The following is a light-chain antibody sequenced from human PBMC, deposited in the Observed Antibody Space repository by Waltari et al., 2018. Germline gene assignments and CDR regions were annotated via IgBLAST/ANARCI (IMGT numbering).Light chain of an antibody. Sequence: EIVLTQSPATLSLSPGERATLSCRASQSVSRYLAWDQQKPGQAPRLLIYDASNRATGLPARFSGSGSGTDFTLTSSSLEPEDFAVYYCQQRSNWALTFGGGTKVEIK. CDR1: QSVSRY. V-gene: IGKV3-11*01. J-gene: IGKJ4*01. CDR3: QQRSNWALT. CDR2: DAS.